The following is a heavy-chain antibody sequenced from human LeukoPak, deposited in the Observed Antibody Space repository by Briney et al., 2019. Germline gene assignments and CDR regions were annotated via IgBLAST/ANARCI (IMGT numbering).Heavy chain of an antibody. CDR1: GFTFSSYI. J-gene: IGHJ4*02. Sequence: PGGSLRLSCAASGFTFSSYIMNWVRQAPGKGLEWVSSISNSSSYIYYADSVKDRFTISRDNAKNSLYLQMNSLRAEDTAVYYCARSTMIMTFDYWGQGTLVTVSS. CDR2: ISNSSSYI. D-gene: IGHD3-22*01. V-gene: IGHV3-21*01. CDR3: ARSTMIMTFDY.